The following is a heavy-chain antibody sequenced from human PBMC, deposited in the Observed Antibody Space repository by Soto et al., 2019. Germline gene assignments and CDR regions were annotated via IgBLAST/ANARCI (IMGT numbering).Heavy chain of an antibody. Sequence: SETLSLTCTVSGDSISSYYWNWVRQSPGKELEWIGYVSFSGSTSYNPSLKSRVTISVDTSKNQFSLKLSSVTAADTAVYYCARSREMYYYDSSGYYAHWGQGTLVT. V-gene: IGHV4-59*01. CDR2: VSFSGST. J-gene: IGHJ4*02. D-gene: IGHD3-22*01. CDR1: GDSISSYY. CDR3: ARSREMYYYDSSGYYAH.